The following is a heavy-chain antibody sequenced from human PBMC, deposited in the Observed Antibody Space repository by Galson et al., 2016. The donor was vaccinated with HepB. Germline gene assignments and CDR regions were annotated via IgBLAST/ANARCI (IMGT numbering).Heavy chain of an antibody. V-gene: IGHV3-23*01. D-gene: IGHD1-1*01. Sequence: SLRLSCAASGFKLSHYAMHWVRQGPDKGLEWVASISTRRTTYYSDSVQGRFTISRDNSNNTLYLQMNGLRAEDTAVYYCAKERLVRRIFDHWGQGTLLTVSS. J-gene: IGHJ4*02. CDR3: AKERLVRRIFDH. CDR2: ISTRRTT. CDR1: GFKLSHYA.